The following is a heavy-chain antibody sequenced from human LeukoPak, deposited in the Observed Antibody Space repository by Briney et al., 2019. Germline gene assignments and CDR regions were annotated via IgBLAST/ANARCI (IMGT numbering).Heavy chain of an antibody. Sequence: PGGSLRLSCAAAGFSLSSYSMNWVRQAPGKGLEWLSYISRSSGTILYADSVKGRFTISRDNAKNSLYLQMNSLRAEDTAVYYCASYYYDSSGYDYWGQGTLVTVSS. V-gene: IGHV3-48*04. D-gene: IGHD3-22*01. J-gene: IGHJ4*02. CDR2: ISRSSGTI. CDR1: GFSLSSYS. CDR3: ASYYYDSSGYDY.